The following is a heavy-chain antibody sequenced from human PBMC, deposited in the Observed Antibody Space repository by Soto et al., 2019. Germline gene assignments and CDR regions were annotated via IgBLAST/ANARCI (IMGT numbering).Heavy chain of an antibody. CDR3: SSSRYTRNYVLPYGMDA. D-gene: IGHD1-7*01. V-gene: IGHV1-69*13. CDR2: IIPIFGTE. CDR1: GGTFSSYA. Sequence: SVKVSCKASGGTFSSYAISWVRQAPGQGLEWMGGIIPIFGTENYEQKFQGRVTNTGDEAKRTADMELNSLRSEDTAVYSCSSSRYTRNYVLPYGMDAWGQGTTVTVSS. J-gene: IGHJ6*02.